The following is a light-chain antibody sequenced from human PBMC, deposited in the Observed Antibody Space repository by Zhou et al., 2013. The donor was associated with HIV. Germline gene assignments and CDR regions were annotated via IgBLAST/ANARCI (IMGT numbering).Light chain of an antibody. J-gene: IGKJ1*01. Sequence: DIQVTQSSSSLSASVGDRVTITCRASQGISNSLAWYQQKPGKAPKLLLYGASRLESGVPSRFSGIGSGTDYTLTISSLQPDDFATYYCQQYKGTFGQGTKVEIK. CDR2: GAS. V-gene: IGKV1-NL1*01. CDR3: QQYKGT. CDR1: QGISNS.